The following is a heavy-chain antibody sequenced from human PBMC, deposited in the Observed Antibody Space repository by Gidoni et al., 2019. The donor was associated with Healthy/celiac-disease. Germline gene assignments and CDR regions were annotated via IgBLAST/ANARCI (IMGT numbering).Heavy chain of an antibody. D-gene: IGHD2-15*01. CDR3: ARGYGCSGGSCYSPDPYYFDC. CDR2: ISYDGSNK. J-gene: IGHJ4*02. Sequence: QVPLVESGGGVVQPGRSLSLSCAASGFTFSRSGMRWVRQAPGKGLEWVAVISYDGSNKYYADSVKGRFTISRDNSKNTLYLQMNSLRAEDTAVYYCARGYGCSGGSCYSPDPYYFDCWGQGTLVTVSS. V-gene: IGHV3-30*03. CDR1: GFTFSRSG.